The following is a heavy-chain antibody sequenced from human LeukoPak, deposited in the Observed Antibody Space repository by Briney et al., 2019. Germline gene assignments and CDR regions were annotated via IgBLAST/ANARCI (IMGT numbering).Heavy chain of an antibody. J-gene: IGHJ4*02. D-gene: IGHD3-22*01. CDR1: GYRFTSYW. CDR3: VRGIDYYDRSFDY. Sequence: GESLKISCKGSGYRFTSYWIGWVRQMPGKGLECMAIIYPHDSNTKYSPSLQGQVTISADKSISTAYLQWSSLKASDTAMYYCVRGIDYYDRSFDYWGQGTLVTVSS. V-gene: IGHV5-51*01. CDR2: IYPHDSNT.